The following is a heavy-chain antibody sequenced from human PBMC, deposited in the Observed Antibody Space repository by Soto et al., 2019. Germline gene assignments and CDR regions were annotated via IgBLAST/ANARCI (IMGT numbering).Heavy chain of an antibody. J-gene: IGHJ4*02. Sequence: PGGSLRLSCSASGFTFSSYAMSWVRQAPGKGLESVSAISGSGGSTYYADSVKGRFTISRDNSKNTLYLQMDSLRAEDTAVYYCAKGPPPPYSSTWYYFDSWSQGILVTVSS. CDR3: AKGPPPPYSSTWYYFDS. CDR2: ISGSGGST. V-gene: IGHV3-23*01. CDR1: GFTFSSYA. D-gene: IGHD6-13*01.